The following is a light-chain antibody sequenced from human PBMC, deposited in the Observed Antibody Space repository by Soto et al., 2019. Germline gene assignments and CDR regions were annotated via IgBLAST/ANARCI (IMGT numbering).Light chain of an antibody. J-gene: IGKJ4*01. CDR1: ESINQN. CDR3: QQYNTWPLT. Sequence: ETVMTQSPATLSVSPGQGATVSCRATESINQNLAWYQQKPGQAPRLLIHGASYRATSIPDRFSGRGSGTEFTLAISRLQSEDFAVYYCQQYNTWPLTFGGGTKVDIK. V-gene: IGKV3-15*01. CDR2: GAS.